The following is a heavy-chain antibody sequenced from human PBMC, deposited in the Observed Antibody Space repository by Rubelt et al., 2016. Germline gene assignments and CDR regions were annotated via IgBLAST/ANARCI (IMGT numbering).Heavy chain of an antibody. CDR3: ARGHYGRDY. CDR1: GFTFNQNW. Sequence: EVQLVESGGGLVQSEGSLRLSCAASGFTFNQNWMSWVRQAPGKGLEWVADIKSDGSEKYYVDSVKGRFTISRDDPKNSVYLQMDGLGAEDTAVYYCARGHYGRDYWGQGTLVTVSS. V-gene: IGHV3-7*04. J-gene: IGHJ4*02. D-gene: IGHD3-16*01. CDR2: IKSDGSEK.